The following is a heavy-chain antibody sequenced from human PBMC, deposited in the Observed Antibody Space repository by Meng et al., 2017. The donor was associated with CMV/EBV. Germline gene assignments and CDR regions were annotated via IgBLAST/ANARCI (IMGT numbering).Heavy chain of an antibody. CDR2: INHSGST. Sequence: QLHLQGPGPGQGKPSETLSLPCAVYGGSFSGYYWSWIRQPPGKGLEWIGEINHSGSTNYNPSLKSRVTISVDTSKNQFSLKLSSVTAADTAVYYCARGVGGWFDPWGQGTLVTVSS. CDR3: ARGVGGWFDP. D-gene: IGHD1-26*01. V-gene: IGHV4-34*01. CDR1: GGSFSGYY. J-gene: IGHJ5*02.